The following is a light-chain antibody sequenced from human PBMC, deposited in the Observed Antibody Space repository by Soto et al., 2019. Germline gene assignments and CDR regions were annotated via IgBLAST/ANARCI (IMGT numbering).Light chain of an antibody. J-gene: IGKJ3*01. V-gene: IGKV3-20*01. CDR1: QSVSSSY. Sequence: EIVLTQSPDTLSLSPGERATLSCRASQSVSSSYLAWYQQKPGQAPRLLIYGASSRATGIPDRFSGSASGTDFALTISRLEPEDFAVYYCQHYGSSPLTFGPGTRVDIK. CDR2: GAS. CDR3: QHYGSSPLT.